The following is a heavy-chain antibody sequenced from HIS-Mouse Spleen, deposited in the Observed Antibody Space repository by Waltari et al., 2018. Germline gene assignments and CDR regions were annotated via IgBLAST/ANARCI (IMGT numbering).Heavy chain of an antibody. J-gene: IGHJ2*01. CDR2: IYYSGCT. Sequence: QLQLQESGPGLVKPSETLSLTCTVSGGSISSSSYYWGWIRQPPGKGLDGIGGIYYSGCTYYNPSLKSRVTISVDTAKNRFSLKLSSVTAADTAVYYCAREIPYSSSWYDWYFDLWGRGTLVTVSS. CDR3: AREIPYSSSWYDWYFDL. V-gene: IGHV4-39*07. D-gene: IGHD6-13*01. CDR1: GGSISSSSYY.